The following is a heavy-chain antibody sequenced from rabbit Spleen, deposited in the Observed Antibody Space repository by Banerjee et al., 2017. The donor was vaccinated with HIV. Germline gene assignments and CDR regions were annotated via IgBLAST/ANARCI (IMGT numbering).Heavy chain of an antibody. Sequence: QEQLKESGGGLVQPGGSLKLSCKASGFTLSSYYMNWVRQAPGKGLEWIGCIGTGSGYTYYTNWAKGRFTFSKTSSTTVTLQMTSLTVADTATYFCARRTNENASNFNLWGPGTLVTVS. J-gene: IGHJ4*01. D-gene: IGHD4-2*01. CDR1: GFTLSSYYM. CDR3: ARRTNENASNFNL. V-gene: IGHV1S45*01. CDR2: IGTGSGYT.